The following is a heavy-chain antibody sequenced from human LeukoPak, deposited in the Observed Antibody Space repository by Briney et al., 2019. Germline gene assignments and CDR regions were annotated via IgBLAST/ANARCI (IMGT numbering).Heavy chain of an antibody. J-gene: IGHJ4*02. CDR3: ARLRWSSAPFDY. V-gene: IGHV4-34*01. CDR2: IYYSGST. CDR1: GGSFSGYY. D-gene: IGHD4-23*01. Sequence: SETLSLTCAVYGGSFSGYYWSWIRQPPGKGLEWIGYIYYSGSTNYNPSLKSRVTISVDTSKNQFSLKLSSVTAADTAVYYCARLRWSSAPFDYWGQGTLVTVSS.